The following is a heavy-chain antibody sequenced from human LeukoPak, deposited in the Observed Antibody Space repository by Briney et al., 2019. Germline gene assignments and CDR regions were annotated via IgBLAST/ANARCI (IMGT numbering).Heavy chain of an antibody. CDR2: ISYDGSNK. V-gene: IGHV3-30*03. Sequence: GGSLRLSCAASGFTFSSYSMNWVRQAPGEGLEWVAVISYDGSNKYYADSVKGRFTISRDNSKNTLYLQMNSLRAEDTAVYYCARDHPDTAMVNDYWGQGTLVTVSS. D-gene: IGHD5-18*01. CDR3: ARDHPDTAMVNDY. J-gene: IGHJ4*02. CDR1: GFTFSSYS.